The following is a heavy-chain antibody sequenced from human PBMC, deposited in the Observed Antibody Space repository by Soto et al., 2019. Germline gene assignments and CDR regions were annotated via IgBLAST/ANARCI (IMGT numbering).Heavy chain of an antibody. J-gene: IGHJ4*02. CDR2: IWYDGSNK. D-gene: IGHD3-22*01. CDR3: ARDPDNYDSSGYDSDY. Sequence: QVQLVESGGGVVQPGRSLRLSCAASGFTFSSYGMHWVRQAPGKGLEWVAVIWYDGSNKYYADSVKGRFTISRDNSKNTLYLQMNSLRAEDTAVYYCARDPDNYDSSGYDSDYWGQGTLVTVSS. V-gene: IGHV3-33*01. CDR1: GFTFSSYG.